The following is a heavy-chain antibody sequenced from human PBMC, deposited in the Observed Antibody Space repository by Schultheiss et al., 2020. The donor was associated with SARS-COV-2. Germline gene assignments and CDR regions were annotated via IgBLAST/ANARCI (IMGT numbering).Heavy chain of an antibody. Sequence: SETLSLTCAVSGGSISSGGYSWSWIRQPPGKGLEWIGYIYYSGSTYYNPSLKSRVTISVDRSKNQFSLKLSSVTAADTAVYYCARTYYDILTGSYYFDYWGQGTLVTVSS. J-gene: IGHJ4*02. D-gene: IGHD3-9*01. CDR1: GGSISSGGYS. CDR2: IYYSGST. V-gene: IGHV4-30-2*01. CDR3: ARTYYDILTGSYYFDY.